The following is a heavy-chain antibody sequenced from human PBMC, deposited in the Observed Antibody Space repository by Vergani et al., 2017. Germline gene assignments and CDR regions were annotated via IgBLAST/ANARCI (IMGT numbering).Heavy chain of an antibody. CDR1: GGTFSSYA. CDR3: ARGDSSSFSLGGLYAFDI. D-gene: IGHD6-13*01. CDR2: IIPIFGTA. V-gene: IGHV1-69*01. Sequence: QVQLVQSGAEVKKPGSSVKVSCKASGGTFSSYAISWVRQPPGQGLEWMGGIIPIFGTANYAQKFQGRVTITADESTSTAYMELSSLRSEDTAVYYCARGDSSSFSLGGLYAFDIWGQGTMVTVSS. J-gene: IGHJ3*02.